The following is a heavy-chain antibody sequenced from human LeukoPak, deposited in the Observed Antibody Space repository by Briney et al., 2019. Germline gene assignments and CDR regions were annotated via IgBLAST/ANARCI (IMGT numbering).Heavy chain of an antibody. V-gene: IGHV3-23*01. D-gene: IGHD2-21*02. CDR3: ARTSADCLDC. CDR1: GFTFSSYA. CDR2: ISGSGGST. J-gene: IGHJ4*02. Sequence: PGGSLRLSCAASGFTFSSYAMSWVRQAPGKGLEWVSGISGSGGSTYYADSVKGRSTISRDNSKNTLYLQMNSLRADDTAVYYCARTSADCLDCWGQGTLVTVSS.